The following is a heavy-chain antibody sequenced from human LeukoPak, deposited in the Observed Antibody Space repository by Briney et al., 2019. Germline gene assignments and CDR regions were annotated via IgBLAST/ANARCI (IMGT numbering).Heavy chain of an antibody. J-gene: IGHJ6*02. CDR1: GFTFSDYY. D-gene: IGHD6-19*01. CDR3: ARVGQWLVQDYYYYYGMDV. Sequence: GGSLRLSCAASGFTFSDYYMSWIRQAPGKGLEWVSYISSSSSYTNYADSVKGRFTISRGNAKNSLYLQMNSLRAEDTAVYYCARVGQWLVQDYYYYYGMDVWGQGTTVTVSS. CDR2: ISSSSSYT. V-gene: IGHV3-11*05.